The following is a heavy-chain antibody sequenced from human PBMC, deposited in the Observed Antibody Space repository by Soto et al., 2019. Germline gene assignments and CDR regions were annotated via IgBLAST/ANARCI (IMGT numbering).Heavy chain of an antibody. V-gene: IGHV4-30-2*01. CDR1: GGSISSGDYS. D-gene: IGHD6-6*01. CDR2: IYRGGST. Sequence: QLQLQESGSGLVKPSQTLSLTCAVSGGSISSGDYSWSWIRQPPGKGLEWIGYIYRGGSTYFNPSLKSRVTISVDRSKNQFSLKLSSVTAADTAMYYCASGSHVPHFWGQGTLVTVSS. CDR3: ASGSHVPHF. J-gene: IGHJ4*02.